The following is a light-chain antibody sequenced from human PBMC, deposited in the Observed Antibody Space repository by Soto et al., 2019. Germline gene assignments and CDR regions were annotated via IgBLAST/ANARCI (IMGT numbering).Light chain of an antibody. Sequence: EVVLTQSPGTLSLSPGERATVSCRASQTISRNYLAWYQKKPGQAPRFLIYGASTRATGIPARFSGSGSGTEFTLTISSLQSEDFAVYYCQQYDNWPLTFGGGTKVDIK. V-gene: IGKV3-15*01. CDR1: QTISRN. J-gene: IGKJ4*01. CDR2: GAS. CDR3: QQYDNWPLT.